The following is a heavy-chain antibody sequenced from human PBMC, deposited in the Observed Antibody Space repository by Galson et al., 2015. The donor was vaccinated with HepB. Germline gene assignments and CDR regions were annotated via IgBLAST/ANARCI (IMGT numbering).Heavy chain of an antibody. J-gene: IGHJ4*02. Sequence: SLRLSCAASGFTFSSYAMSWVRQAPGKGLEWVSAISGSGGSTYYADSVKGRFTISRDNSKNTLYLQMNSLRAEDTAVYYCAKGGFDSSGYYAGGYYFDYWGQGTLVTVSS. CDR2: ISGSGGST. D-gene: IGHD3-22*01. V-gene: IGHV3-23*01. CDR1: GFTFSSYA. CDR3: AKGGFDSSGYYAGGYYFDY.